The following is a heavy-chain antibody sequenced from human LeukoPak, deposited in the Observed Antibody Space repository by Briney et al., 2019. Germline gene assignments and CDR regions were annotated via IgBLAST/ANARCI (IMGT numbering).Heavy chain of an antibody. CDR1: GFTFSSYE. CDR3: ARDRQRGYSYGFDY. Sequence: PGGSLRLSCAASGFTFSSYEMNWVRQAPGKGLEWVSYISSSGSTIYYADSAKGRFTISRDNAKNSLYLQMNSLRAEDTAVYYCARDRQRGYSYGFDYWGQGTLVTVSS. J-gene: IGHJ4*02. D-gene: IGHD5-18*01. V-gene: IGHV3-48*03. CDR2: ISSSGSTI.